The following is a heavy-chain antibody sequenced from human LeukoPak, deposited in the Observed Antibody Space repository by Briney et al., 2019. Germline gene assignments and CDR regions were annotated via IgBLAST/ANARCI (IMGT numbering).Heavy chain of an antibody. V-gene: IGHV3-11*01. J-gene: IGHJ4*02. Sequence: GGSLRLFCAASGFSFSDYYMTWIRQAPGKGLEWLSYISSSGSTIYYADSVKGRFTISRDNVENSLYLQMNSLRAEDTAVYYCARESYFDSSAYTKFDYWGQGTLVTVSS. CDR1: GFSFSDYY. CDR2: ISSSGSTI. CDR3: ARESYFDSSAYTKFDY. D-gene: IGHD3-22*01.